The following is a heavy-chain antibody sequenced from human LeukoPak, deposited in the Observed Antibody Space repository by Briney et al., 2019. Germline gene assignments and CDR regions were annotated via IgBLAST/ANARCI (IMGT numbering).Heavy chain of an antibody. CDR2: ISYDGSNK. D-gene: IGHD2-15*01. Sequence: GGSLRLSCAASGFTFSSYGMHWVRQAPGKGLEWVAVISYDGSNKYYADSVKGRFTICRDNSNNTLYLQMNSLRAEDTAVYSCAKDRATAGSASYYYYMDVWGKGTPVTVSS. CDR3: AKDRATAGSASYYYYMDV. CDR1: GFTFSSYG. J-gene: IGHJ6*03. V-gene: IGHV3-30*18.